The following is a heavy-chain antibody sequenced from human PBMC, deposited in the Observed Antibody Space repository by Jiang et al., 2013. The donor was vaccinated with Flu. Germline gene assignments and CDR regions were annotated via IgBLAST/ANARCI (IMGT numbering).Heavy chain of an antibody. V-gene: IGHV3-23*01. Sequence: QLLESGGGLVQPGGSLRLSCAASGFNFGSYAMSWVRQAPGKGLEWVSGISGSSAGSTFYADSVKGRFTISRDNSKNTLSLQMNSLRAEDTAVYYCAKPFGLASGSYYGWWYFDLWGRGTLVTVSS. D-gene: IGHD1-26*01. J-gene: IGHJ2*01. CDR2: ISGSSAGST. CDR1: GFNFGSYA. CDR3: AKPFGLASGSYYGWWYFDL.